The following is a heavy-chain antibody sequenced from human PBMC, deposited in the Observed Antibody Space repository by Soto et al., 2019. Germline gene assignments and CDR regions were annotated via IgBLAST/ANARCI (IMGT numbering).Heavy chain of an antibody. V-gene: IGHV4-39*01. Sequence: PSETLSLTCTVSGGSIISSSYYWGWIRQPPGKGLEWIGSIYSSGSTYYNPSLKSRVTISVDTSKNQFSLKLSSVTAADTAVHYCATPVRSGYQAFVVSGQRTMATVSS. CDR2: IYSSGST. J-gene: IGHJ3*01. D-gene: IGHD3-22*01. CDR1: GGSIISSSYY. CDR3: ATPVRSGYQAFVV.